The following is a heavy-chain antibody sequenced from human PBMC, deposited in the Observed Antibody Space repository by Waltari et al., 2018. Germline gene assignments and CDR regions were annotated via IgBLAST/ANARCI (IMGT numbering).Heavy chain of an antibody. J-gene: IGHJ4*02. Sequence: EVQLVESGGGLIQPGGSLRLSCAASGFTVSSNYMSWVRQAPGKGREWVSVIYSGGSTYYADSVKGRFTISRDKSKNTLYLQMNSLRAEDTAVYYCARENWNRYYFDYWGQGTLVTVSS. CDR1: GFTVSSNY. CDR3: ARENWNRYYFDY. V-gene: IGHV3-53*01. D-gene: IGHD1-1*01. CDR2: IYSGGST.